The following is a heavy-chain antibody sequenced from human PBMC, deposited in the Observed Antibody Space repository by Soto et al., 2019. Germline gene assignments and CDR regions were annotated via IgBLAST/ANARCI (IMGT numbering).Heavy chain of an antibody. Sequence: QVQLVESGGGVVQPGRSLRLSCAASGFTFSSYGMHWVRQAPGKGLEWVAVISYDGSNKYYADSVKGRLTISRDNSKNTLYRQMNSLRGEDTAVYYCAKDNGSGCDWLRVGDASDIWGKGQWSPSLQ. V-gene: IGHV3-30*18. D-gene: IGHD5-12*01. CDR2: ISYDGSNK. CDR1: GFTFSSYG. J-gene: IGHJ3*02. CDR3: AKDNGSGCDWLRVGDASDI.